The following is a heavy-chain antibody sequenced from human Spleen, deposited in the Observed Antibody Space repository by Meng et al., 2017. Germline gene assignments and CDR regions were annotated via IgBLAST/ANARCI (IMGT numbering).Heavy chain of an antibody. Sequence: QVRRQRWGAGLLQPSETLSLTCVVSGGSFSDYYWSWIRQPPGKGLEWIGEINHSGSTNYNPSLESRATISVDTSQNNLSLKLSSVTAADSAVYYCARTGDRGYCSGGSCSPNWFDPWGQGTLVTVSS. J-gene: IGHJ5*02. V-gene: IGHV4-34*01. CDR2: INHSGST. D-gene: IGHD2-15*01. CDR3: ARTGDRGYCSGGSCSPNWFDP. CDR1: GGSFSDYY.